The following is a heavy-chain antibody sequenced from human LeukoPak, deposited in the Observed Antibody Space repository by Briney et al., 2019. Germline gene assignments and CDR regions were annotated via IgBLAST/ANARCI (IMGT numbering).Heavy chain of an antibody. D-gene: IGHD6-19*01. J-gene: IGHJ4*02. CDR3: ARDPSSGWYYYFDY. CDR2: ISSSSSYI. Sequence: GGSLRLSCAASGFTFSSYSMNWVRQAPGKGLEWVSSISSSSSYIYYADSVKGRLTISRDNAKNSLYLQMNSLRAEDTAVYYCARDPSSGWYYYFDYWGQGTLVTVSS. CDR1: GFTFSSYS. V-gene: IGHV3-21*01.